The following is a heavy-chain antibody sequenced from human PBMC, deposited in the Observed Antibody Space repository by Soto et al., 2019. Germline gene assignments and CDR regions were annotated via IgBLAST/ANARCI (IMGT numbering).Heavy chain of an antibody. J-gene: IGHJ4*02. Sequence: QVQLVQSGAEVKKPGASVKVSCKASGYTFTSYDINWVRQATGQGLEWMGWMNPNSGNTGYAQKIQGRVTMTTNTSISTAYMELSRLRSEDTAEYYCERGGYYYDSSGYYHIDYWGQGTLVTVSS. CDR2: MNPNSGNT. CDR1: GYTFTSYD. D-gene: IGHD3-22*01. V-gene: IGHV1-8*01. CDR3: ERGGYYYDSSGYYHIDY.